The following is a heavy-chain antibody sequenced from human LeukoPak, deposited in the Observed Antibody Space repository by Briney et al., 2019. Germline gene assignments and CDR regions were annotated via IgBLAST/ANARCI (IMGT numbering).Heavy chain of an antibody. CDR2: ISYDGSNK. CDR3: AKGGAVFCSGGSCYFDY. V-gene: IGHV3-30*04. CDR1: GFTFSIYT. Sequence: PGGSLRLSCAASGFTFSIYTMHWVRQAPGKGLEWVALISYDGSNKYYVDSVKGRFTISRDNSKNTLHLQMNSLRAEDTAVYYCAKGGAVFCSGGSCYFDYWGQGTLVTVSS. J-gene: IGHJ4*02. D-gene: IGHD2-15*01.